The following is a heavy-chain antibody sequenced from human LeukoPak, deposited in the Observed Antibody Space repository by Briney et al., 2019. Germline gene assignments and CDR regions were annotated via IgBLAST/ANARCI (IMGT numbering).Heavy chain of an antibody. CDR1: GYTFTSYG. CDR2: ISAYNGNT. V-gene: IGHV1-18*01. Sequence: EASVTVSCKASGYTFTSYGISWVRQAPGQGLEWMGWISAYNGNTNYAQKLQGRVTMTTDTSTSTAYMELRSLRSDDTAVYYCARVDDYYDSSGYYYFDYWGQGTLVTVSS. D-gene: IGHD3-22*01. J-gene: IGHJ4*02. CDR3: ARVDDYYDSSGYYYFDY.